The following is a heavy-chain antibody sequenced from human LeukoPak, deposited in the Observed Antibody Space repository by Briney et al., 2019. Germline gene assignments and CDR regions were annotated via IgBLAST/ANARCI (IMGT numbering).Heavy chain of an antibody. CDR3: ARDHSGGFGESN. V-gene: IGHV1-2*02. Sequence: ASVKVSCKASGYIFTGYYIHWVRQAPGQGLEWMGWINPNSGDTKYAQKFQGRVTMTRDTSISTAYMELSRLRSDDTAVYYCARDHSGGFGESNWGQGTLVTVSS. J-gene: IGHJ4*02. D-gene: IGHD3-10*01. CDR2: INPNSGDT. CDR1: GYIFTGYY.